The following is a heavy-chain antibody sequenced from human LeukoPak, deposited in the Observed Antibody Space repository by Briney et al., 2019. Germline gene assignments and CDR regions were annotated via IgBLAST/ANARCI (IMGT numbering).Heavy chain of an antibody. CDR3: ARDVRWRPISVAYGSGNGYFDY. J-gene: IGHJ4*02. D-gene: IGHD3-10*01. V-gene: IGHV1-69*01. CDR1: GGTFSSYA. CDR2: IIPIFGTA. Sequence: GSSVKVSCKASGGTFSSYAISWVRQAPGQGLEWMGGIIPIFGTANYAQKFQGRVTITADESTSTAYMELSSLRSEDTAVYYCARDVRWRPISVAYGSGNGYFDYWGQGTLVTVSS.